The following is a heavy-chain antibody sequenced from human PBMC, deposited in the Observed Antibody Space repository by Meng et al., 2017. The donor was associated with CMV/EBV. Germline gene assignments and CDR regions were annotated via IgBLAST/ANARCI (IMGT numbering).Heavy chain of an antibody. D-gene: IGHD2-2*01. CDR1: GFMFSVYE. V-gene: IGHV3-21*01. Sequence: GESLKISCVGSGFMFSVYEMNWVRQAPGKGLEWVSSISSSSSYIYYADSVKGRFTISRDNAKNSLYLQMNSLRAEDTAVYYCARADAIVVVPAAILDYYYGMDVWGQGTTVTVSS. CDR2: ISSSSSYI. J-gene: IGHJ6*02. CDR3: ARADAIVVVPAAILDYYYGMDV.